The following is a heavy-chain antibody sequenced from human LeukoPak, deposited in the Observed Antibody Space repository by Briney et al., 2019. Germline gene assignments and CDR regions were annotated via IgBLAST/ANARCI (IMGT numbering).Heavy chain of an antibody. V-gene: IGHV4-34*01. J-gene: IGHJ2*01. D-gene: IGHD6-19*01. Sequence: SETLSLTCAVYGGSFSGYYWSWIRQPPGKGLEWIGEINHSGSTNYNPSLKSRVTISVDTSKNQFSLKLSSVTAADTAVYYCARGPRYSSGWYAYWYLDLWGRGTLVTVSS. CDR1: GGSFSGYY. CDR3: ARGPRYSSGWYAYWYLDL. CDR2: INHSGST.